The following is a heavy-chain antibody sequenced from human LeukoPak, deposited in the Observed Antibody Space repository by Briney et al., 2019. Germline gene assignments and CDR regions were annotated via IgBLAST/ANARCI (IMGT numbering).Heavy chain of an antibody. Sequence: ASVKVSGKASGYTFTSYAMHWVRQAPGQRLEWMGWINAGNGNTKYSQKFQGRVTITRDTSASTAYMELSSLRSEDTAVYYCARVRGSGAAGFDYWGQGTLVTVSS. CDR3: ARVRGSGAAGFDY. CDR2: INAGNGNT. J-gene: IGHJ4*02. CDR1: GYTFTSYA. D-gene: IGHD3-10*01. V-gene: IGHV1-3*01.